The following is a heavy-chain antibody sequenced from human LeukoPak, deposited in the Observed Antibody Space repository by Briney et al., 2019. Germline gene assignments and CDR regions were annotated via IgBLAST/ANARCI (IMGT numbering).Heavy chain of an antibody. CDR3: TYTSSSGVVY. V-gene: IGHV3-73*01. CDR2: IRNKANNYAT. CDR1: GFTFSSYS. Sequence: GGSLRLSCAASGFTFSSYSMNWVRQAPGKGLEWVGRIRNKANNYATAYAASLKGRFTISRDDSKNTAYLQMNSLETADTAMYYCTYTSSSGVVYWGQGTLVTVSS. D-gene: IGHD6-6*01. J-gene: IGHJ4*02.